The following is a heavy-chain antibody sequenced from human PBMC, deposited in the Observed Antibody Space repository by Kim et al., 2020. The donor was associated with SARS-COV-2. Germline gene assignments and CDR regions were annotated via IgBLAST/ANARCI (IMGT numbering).Heavy chain of an antibody. CDR3: ARGGGDIVVVPAAPDY. Sequence: KFQGRVTITRDSSASTAYMELSSLRSEDTAVYYCARGGGDIVVVPAAPDYWGQGTLVTVSS. V-gene: IGHV1-3*01. J-gene: IGHJ4*02. D-gene: IGHD2-2*01.